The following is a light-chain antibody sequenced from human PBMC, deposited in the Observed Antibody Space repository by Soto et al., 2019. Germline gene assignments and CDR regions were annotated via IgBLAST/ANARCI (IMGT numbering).Light chain of an antibody. CDR2: EGS. Sequence: QSVLTQPASVSGSPGQSITISCTGTSSDVGSYNLVSWYQQHPGKAPKLIIYEGSKRPSGVSNRFSGSKSGNTASLTISGLQAEDEADSYCCSYAGSRSFVVFGGGTKVTVL. J-gene: IGLJ2*01. CDR3: CSYAGSRSFVV. CDR1: SSDVGSYNL. V-gene: IGLV2-23*03.